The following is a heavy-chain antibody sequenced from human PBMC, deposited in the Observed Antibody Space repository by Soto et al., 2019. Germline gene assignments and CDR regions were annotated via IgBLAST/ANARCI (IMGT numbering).Heavy chain of an antibody. J-gene: IGHJ4*02. D-gene: IGHD3-22*01. CDR2: ISDDGSKK. Sequence: QVQLVESGGGVVQPGRSLRLSCAASGFTFSTSGMHWVRQAPGKGLEWVAVISDDGSKKYYEDSVKGRFTSSRDNSKNTLYLQRNSLRAEDTAVYYCAKEWVYDSSGWSFDYWGQGTLVTVSS. V-gene: IGHV3-30*18. CDR1: GFTFSTSG. CDR3: AKEWVYDSSGWSFDY.